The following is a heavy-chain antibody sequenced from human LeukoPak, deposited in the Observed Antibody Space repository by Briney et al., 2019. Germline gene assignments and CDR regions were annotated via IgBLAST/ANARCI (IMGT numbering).Heavy chain of an antibody. J-gene: IGHJ6*03. Sequence: ASVKVSCKASGYIFTSYDINWVRQATGQGLEWMGWMNPNSGNTGYAQKFQGRITMTRNTSISTAYMELSSLRSEDTAVYYCARHNYYDIPPYYYYYMDVWGKGTTVTVSS. CDR3: ARHNYYDIPPYYYYYMDV. D-gene: IGHD3-22*01. V-gene: IGHV1-8*01. CDR2: MNPNSGNT. CDR1: GYIFTSYD.